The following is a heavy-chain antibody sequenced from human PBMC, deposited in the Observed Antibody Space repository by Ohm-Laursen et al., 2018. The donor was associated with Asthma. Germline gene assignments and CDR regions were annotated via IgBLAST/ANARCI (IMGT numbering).Heavy chain of an antibody. CDR2: IIPTFGTA. V-gene: IGHV1-69*13. CDR3: ARGRGWLGFWYFDL. Sequence: GASVKVSCKASGGTFSSYAISWVRQAPGQGLEWMGGIIPTFGTANYAQKFQGRVTITADESTSTAYMELSSLRSEDTAVYYCARGRGWLGFWYFDLWGRGTLVTVSS. CDR1: GGTFSSYA. D-gene: IGHD3-22*01. J-gene: IGHJ2*01.